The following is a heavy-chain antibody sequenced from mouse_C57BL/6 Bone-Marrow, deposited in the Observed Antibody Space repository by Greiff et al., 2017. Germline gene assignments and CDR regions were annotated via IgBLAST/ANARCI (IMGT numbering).Heavy chain of an antibody. CDR2: IDPENGDT. CDR1: GFNIKDDY. J-gene: IGHJ2*01. V-gene: IGHV14-4*01. D-gene: IGHD1-1*01. CDR3: TTDYGSSPDY. Sequence: EVQLQQSGAELVRPGASVQLSCTASGFNIKDDYMHWVKQRPEQGLEWIGWIDPENGDTEYASKFQGKATITADTSSNQAYLQLSSLTSEDAAVXYCTTDYGSSPDYWGQGTTLTVSS.